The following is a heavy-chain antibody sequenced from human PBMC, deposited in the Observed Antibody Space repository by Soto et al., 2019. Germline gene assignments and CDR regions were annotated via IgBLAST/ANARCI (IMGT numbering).Heavy chain of an antibody. J-gene: IGHJ4*02. CDR2: ISGSGGRT. Sequence: GGSLRLSCAASGFTFSDYAMSWVRQGPGKGLEWVPTISGSGGRTFYADSVKGRFTISRDNSKNTLYLQMNSLRAEDTAVYYCAKRAQIYDPGYYFDFWGQGTPVTVSS. D-gene: IGHD5-12*01. V-gene: IGHV3-23*01. CDR1: GFTFSDYA. CDR3: AKRAQIYDPGYYFDF.